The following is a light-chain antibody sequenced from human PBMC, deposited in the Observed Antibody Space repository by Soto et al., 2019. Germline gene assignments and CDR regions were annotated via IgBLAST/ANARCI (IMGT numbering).Light chain of an antibody. CDR1: SSNIGAGYD. J-gene: IGLJ3*02. CDR3: QPNDSSLSGWV. CDR2: GNS. V-gene: IGLV1-40*01. Sequence: QSVLTQPPSVSGAPGQRVTISCTGSSSNIGAGYDVHWYQQLPGTAPKLLIYGNSNRPSGVPDRFSGSKSGTSASLAITGLQAEDEADYYCQPNDSSLSGWVFGGGTKLTVL.